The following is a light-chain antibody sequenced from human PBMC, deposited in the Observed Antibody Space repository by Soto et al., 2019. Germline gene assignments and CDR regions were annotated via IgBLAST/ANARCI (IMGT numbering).Light chain of an antibody. V-gene: IGLV2-14*01. J-gene: IGLJ2*01. CDR2: EVS. Sequence: QSALTQPASVSGSPGQSITISCTGTNSDIGDTKSVSWYQHHPGKAPKLLIYEVSNRSPGVSDRLSGSKSANTASLTISGLQAEDEADYYCSSLTTTNSLVFGAGTKLTVL. CDR1: NSDIGDTKS. CDR3: SSLTTTNSLV.